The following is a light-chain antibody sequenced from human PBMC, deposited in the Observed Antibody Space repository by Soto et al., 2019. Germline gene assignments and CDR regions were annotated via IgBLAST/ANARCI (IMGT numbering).Light chain of an antibody. CDR1: QSVSSSY. V-gene: IGKV3-20*01. J-gene: IGKJ2*01. Sequence: EIVLTQSPGTLSLSPGERATLSCRASQSVSSSYLAWYQQKPGQAHRLLIYGASSRATGLPDRFSGSGSGTDLTPTMSRLTHEDSALYYCQQYDSSHPTYTLGKWTKREI. CDR3: QQYDSSHPTYT. CDR2: GAS.